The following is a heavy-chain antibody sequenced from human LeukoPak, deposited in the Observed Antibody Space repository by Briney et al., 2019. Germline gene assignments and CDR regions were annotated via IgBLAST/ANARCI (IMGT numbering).Heavy chain of an antibody. CDR1: GYSFANYW. J-gene: IGHJ4*02. Sequence: GESLKISCKASGYSFANYWIGWVRQVRGKGLEWVAMINPGDTNIAYSPSFQAQVTISADRSISTAYLQWSSLKASDTAIYYCARPRRAERDEDFWGQGTLVTVSS. CDR3: ARPRRAERDEDF. V-gene: IGHV5-51*01. D-gene: IGHD1-1*01. CDR2: INPGDTNI.